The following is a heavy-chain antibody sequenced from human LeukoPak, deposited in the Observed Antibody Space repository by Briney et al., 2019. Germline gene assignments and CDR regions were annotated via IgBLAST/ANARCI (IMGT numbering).Heavy chain of an antibody. CDR1: GGSVSSGSYY. CDR3: ARRRLGEFDY. Sequence: SETLSLTCTVSGGSVSSGSYYWSWIRQPPGKGLEWIGYIYYSGSTNYNPSLKSRVTISVDTSKNQFSLKLSSVTAADTAVYYCARRRLGEFDYWGQGTLVTVSS. J-gene: IGHJ4*02. CDR2: IYYSGST. V-gene: IGHV4-61*01. D-gene: IGHD3-16*01.